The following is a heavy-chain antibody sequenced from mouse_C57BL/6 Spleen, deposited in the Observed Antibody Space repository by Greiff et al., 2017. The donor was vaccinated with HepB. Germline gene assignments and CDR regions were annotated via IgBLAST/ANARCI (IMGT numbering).Heavy chain of an antibody. CDR1: GFTFSSYG. CDR2: ISSGGSYT. D-gene: IGHD3-3*01. J-gene: IGHJ2*01. CDR3: AEGTDFDY. Sequence: EVQVVESGGDLVKPGGSLKLSCAASGFTFSSYGMSWVRQTPDKRLEWVATISSGGSYTYYPDSVKGRFTISRDNAKNTLYLQMSSLKYEDTAMYYCAEGTDFDYWGQGTTLTVSS. V-gene: IGHV5-6*01.